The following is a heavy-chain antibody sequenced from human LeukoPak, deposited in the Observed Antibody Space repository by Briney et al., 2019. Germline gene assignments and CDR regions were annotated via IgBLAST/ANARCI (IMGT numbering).Heavy chain of an antibody. V-gene: IGHV3-53*01. CDR3: ARGHYGDSPARCDY. D-gene: IGHD4-17*01. J-gene: IGHJ4*02. CDR2: IYSGGRT. Sequence: GGSLRLSCAASGFTVSSNYMSWVRQAPGKGLEWVSVIYSGGRTYYADSVKGRFTISTDKLRNTLYFHMNSLRAEDTAIYYWARGHYGDSPARCDYWGQGTLVTVSA. CDR1: GFTVSSNY.